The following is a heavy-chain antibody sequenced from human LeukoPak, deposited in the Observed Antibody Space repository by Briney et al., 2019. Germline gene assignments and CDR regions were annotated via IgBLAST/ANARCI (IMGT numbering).Heavy chain of an antibody. D-gene: IGHD4-17*01. J-gene: IGHJ4*02. CDR3: ARGREYGDFFDS. V-gene: IGHV4-34*01. CDR1: GGSFSGYY. Sequence: SETLSLTCAVYGGSFSGYYWSWIRQPPGKGLEWIGEINHSGSTNYNPSLKSRVTMSVDTSKNQFALKLTSVTAADSAVYYCARGREYGDFFDSWGQGTLVTVSS. CDR2: INHSGST.